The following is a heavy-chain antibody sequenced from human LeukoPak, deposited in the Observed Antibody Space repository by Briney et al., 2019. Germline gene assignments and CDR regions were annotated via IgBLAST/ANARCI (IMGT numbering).Heavy chain of an antibody. CDR1: AGSFISGSYY. V-gene: IGHV4-61*02. J-gene: IGHJ5*02. Sequence: SQTLSLTCTVSAGSFISGSYYWSWIRQPAGKGLEWIGRISSSGNTNYNPSLKSRVTISIDTSKNQFSLKLSSVTAADTAVYYCARSPSAGWFDPWGQATLVTVSS. CDR3: ARSPSAGWFDP. CDR2: ISSSGNT.